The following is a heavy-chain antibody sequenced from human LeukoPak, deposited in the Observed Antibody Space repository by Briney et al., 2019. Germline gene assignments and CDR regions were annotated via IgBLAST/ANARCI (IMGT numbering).Heavy chain of an antibody. Sequence: PGGSLRLSCSASGFTFSSYAMHWVRQAPGKGLEYVSAISSHGGSTYYADSVKGRFTISRDNSKNTLYLQMSSLRAEDTAVYYCVKDEYYDFWSGYRLDYWGQGTLVTVSS. CDR1: GFTFSSYA. D-gene: IGHD3-3*01. V-gene: IGHV3-64D*06. CDR2: ISSHGGST. CDR3: VKDEYYDFWSGYRLDY. J-gene: IGHJ4*02.